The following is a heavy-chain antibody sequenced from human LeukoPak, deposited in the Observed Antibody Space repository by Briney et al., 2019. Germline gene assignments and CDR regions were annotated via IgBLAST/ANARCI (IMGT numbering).Heavy chain of an antibody. CDR2: ISGSGGST. CDR3: ARDSFSSGYYYGNWFDP. V-gene: IGHV3-23*01. J-gene: IGHJ5*02. CDR1: GFTFSSYA. Sequence: GGSLRLSCAASGFTFSSYAMSWVRQAPGKGLEWVSAISGSGGSTYYADSVKGRFTISRDNSKNTLYLQMNSLRAEDTAVYYCARDSFSSGYYYGNWFDPWGQGTLVTVSS. D-gene: IGHD3-22*01.